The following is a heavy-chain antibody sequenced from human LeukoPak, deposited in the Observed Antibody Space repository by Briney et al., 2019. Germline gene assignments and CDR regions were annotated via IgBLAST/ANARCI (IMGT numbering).Heavy chain of an antibody. J-gene: IGHJ4*02. CDR3: ARGYSSGWYEGDY. CDR1: GFTVSSNY. V-gene: IGHV3-53*04. Sequence: GGSLRPSCAASGFTVSSNYMSWVRQAPGKGLEWVSVIYSGGSTYYADSVKGRFTISRHNSKNTLYLQMNSLRAEDTAVYYCARGYSSGWYEGDYWGQGTLVTVSS. CDR2: IYSGGST. D-gene: IGHD6-19*01.